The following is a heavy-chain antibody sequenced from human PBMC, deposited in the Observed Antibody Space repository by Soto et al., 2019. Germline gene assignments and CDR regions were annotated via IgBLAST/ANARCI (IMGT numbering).Heavy chain of an antibody. CDR1: GFTFSNYG. J-gene: IGHJ5*02. CDR3: ARAYYFGSGTYYKLYS. CDR2: ISDDGVSK. D-gene: IGHD3-10*01. Sequence: VGSLRLSCAASGFTFSNYGMHWVRQAPGKGLEWVAVISDDGVSKYYADSVQGRFTISRDNSESVVLLQMNSLRPGDTALYFCARAYYFGSGTYYKLYSWGQGTQVTVSS. V-gene: IGHV3-30*03.